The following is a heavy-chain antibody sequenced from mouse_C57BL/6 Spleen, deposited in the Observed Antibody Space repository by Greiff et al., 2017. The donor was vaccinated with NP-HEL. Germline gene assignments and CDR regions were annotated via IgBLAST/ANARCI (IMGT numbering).Heavy chain of an antibody. CDR3: TTDGPLDY. D-gene: IGHD2-3*01. V-gene: IGHV14-4*01. CDR2: IDPENGDT. J-gene: IGHJ2*01. CDR1: GFNIKDDY. Sequence: VQLKESGAELVRPGASVKLSCTASGFNIKDDYMHWVKQRPEQGLEWIGWIDPENGDTEYASKFQGKATITADTSSNTAYLQLSSLTSEDTAVYYCTTDGPLDYWGQGTTLTVSS.